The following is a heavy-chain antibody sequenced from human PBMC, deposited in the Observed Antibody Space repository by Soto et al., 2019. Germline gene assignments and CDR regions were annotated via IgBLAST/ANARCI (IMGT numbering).Heavy chain of an antibody. J-gene: IGHJ4*02. CDR1: GFTFSSHW. V-gene: IGHV3-74*01. CDR2: INTDGSST. D-gene: IGHD2-15*01. Sequence: GGSLRLSCAASGFTFSSHWMHWVRQAPGKGLVWVSRINTDGSSTGYADLVKGRFTISRDNAKNTLYLQMNSLGAEDTGIYYCARYCSGGSCYSYWGQGTLVTVSS. CDR3: ARYCSGGSCYSY.